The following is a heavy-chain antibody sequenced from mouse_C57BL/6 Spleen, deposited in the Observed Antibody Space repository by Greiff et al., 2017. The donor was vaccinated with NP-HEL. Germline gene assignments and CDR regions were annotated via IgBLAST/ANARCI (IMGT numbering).Heavy chain of an antibody. CDR1: GYTFTDYY. CDR2: INPYNGGT. CDR3: ARRAEGLSMDY. D-gene: IGHD2-3*01. J-gene: IGHJ4*01. V-gene: IGHV1-19*01. Sequence: VQLQQSGPVLVKPGASVKMSCKASGYTFTDYYMNWVKQSHGKSLEWIGVINPYNGGTSYNQKFKGKATLTVDKSSSTAYRELNSLTSEDSAVYYCARRAEGLSMDYWGQGTSVTVSS.